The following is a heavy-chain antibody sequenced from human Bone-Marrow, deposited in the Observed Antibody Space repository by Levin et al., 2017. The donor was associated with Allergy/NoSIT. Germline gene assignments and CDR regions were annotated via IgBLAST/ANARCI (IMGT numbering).Heavy chain of an antibody. V-gene: IGHV5-51*01. J-gene: IGHJ6*02. CDR2: IYLGDSET. CDR1: GDNSGNYW. D-gene: IGHD3-3*01. Sequence: GGSLRLSCSLSGDNSGNYWIGWVRQMPGKGLEWMGIIYLGDSETRYSPSFQGQVTISADKSINTAYLQWSSLKVSDSATYYCARQVFGVELYGMDVWGQGTTVTVSS. CDR3: ARQVFGVELYGMDV.